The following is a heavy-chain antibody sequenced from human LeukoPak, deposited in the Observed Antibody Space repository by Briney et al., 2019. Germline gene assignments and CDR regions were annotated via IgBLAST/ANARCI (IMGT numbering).Heavy chain of an antibody. J-gene: IGHJ4*02. V-gene: IGHV3-23*01. D-gene: IGHD1-26*01. CDR1: GFSFNTYS. CDR3: AKSYSGTCRSFDY. CDR2: FLTGGGT. Sequence: PGGSLRLSCAASGFSFNTYSMNWVRQAPGKELEWVSSFLTGGGTYYADSVKGRFSISRDDSKNTLNMQMKSLRAEDTAIYYCAKSYSGTCRSFDYWGQGTLVAVSS.